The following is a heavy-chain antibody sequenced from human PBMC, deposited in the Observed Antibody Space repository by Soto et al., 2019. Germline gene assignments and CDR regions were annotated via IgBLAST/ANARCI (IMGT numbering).Heavy chain of an antibody. CDR2: ISSSSSYI. J-gene: IGHJ6*02. D-gene: IGHD6-19*01. CDR1: GFTFSSYS. V-gene: IGHV3-21*01. Sequence: EVQLVESGGGLVKPGGSLRLSCAASGFTFSSYSMNWVRQAPGKGLEWVSSISSSSSYIYYADSVKGRFTISRDNAKNSLYPQMNSLRAEDTAVYYCARDRIKRIAVADMDVWGQGTTVTVSS. CDR3: ARDRIKRIAVADMDV.